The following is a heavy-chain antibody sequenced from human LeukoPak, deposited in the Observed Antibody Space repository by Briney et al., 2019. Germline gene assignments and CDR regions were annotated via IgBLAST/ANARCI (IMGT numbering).Heavy chain of an antibody. V-gene: IGHV3-53*01. CDR3: ARGTACYYGSGSYPALDY. CDR2: IYSGGST. D-gene: IGHD3-10*01. J-gene: IGHJ4*02. Sequence: GGSLRLSCAASGFTVSSNYMSWVRQAPGKGLEWVSVIYSGGSTYYADSVKGRFTISRDNSKNTLYLQMNSLRAEDTAVYYCARGTACYYGSGSYPALDYWGQGTLVTVSS. CDR1: GFTVSSNY.